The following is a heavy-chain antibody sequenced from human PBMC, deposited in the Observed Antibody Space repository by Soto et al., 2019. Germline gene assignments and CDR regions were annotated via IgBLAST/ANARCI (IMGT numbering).Heavy chain of an antibody. CDR1: GYTFTSYG. V-gene: IGHV1-18*01. D-gene: IGHD3-10*01. CDR3: ARLGKRVGELLYPRYYYGMDV. CDR2: ISAYNGNT. J-gene: IGHJ6*02. Sequence: ASVKVSCKASGYTFTSYGISWVRQAPGQGLEWMGWISAYNGNTNYAQKLQGRVTMTTDTSTSTAYMELRSLRSDDTAVYYCARLGKRVGELLYPRYYYGMDVWGQGTTVTVSS.